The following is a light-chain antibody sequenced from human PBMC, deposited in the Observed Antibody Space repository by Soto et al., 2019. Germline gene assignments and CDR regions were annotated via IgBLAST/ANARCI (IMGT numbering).Light chain of an antibody. CDR2: SAS. Sequence: DIQMTQSPYSLSASLGDSVTITCRASQNIRTYLNWYQQKPGRAPKLLIHSASALPSGVPSRFSGSGSGTELTITMSGLQPEDCESYDGQQGHSTPYTFGQGTKVDIK. J-gene: IGKJ2*01. CDR3: QQGHSTPYT. CDR1: QNIRTY. V-gene: IGKV1-39*01.